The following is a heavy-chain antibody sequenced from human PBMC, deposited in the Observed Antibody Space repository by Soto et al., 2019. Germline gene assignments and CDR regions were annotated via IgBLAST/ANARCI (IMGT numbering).Heavy chain of an antibody. CDR3: ARAVAVPADFDY. Sequence: ASVKVSCKASGYTFTGYAMHWVRQAPGHRLEWMGWINAGNGNTKYSQKFQGRVTITRGTSASTAYMELSSLRSEDTAVYYCARAVAVPADFDYWGQGTLVTVSS. D-gene: IGHD6-19*01. CDR2: INAGNGNT. V-gene: IGHV1-3*01. J-gene: IGHJ4*02. CDR1: GYTFTGYA.